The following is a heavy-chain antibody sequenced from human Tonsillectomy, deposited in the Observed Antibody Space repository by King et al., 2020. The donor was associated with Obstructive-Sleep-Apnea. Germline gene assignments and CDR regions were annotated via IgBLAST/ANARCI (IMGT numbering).Heavy chain of an antibody. J-gene: IGHJ6*02. CDR3: ARTAVTKIRGVIITEDYYYYYGMDV. CDR2: IYYSGST. D-gene: IGHD3-10*01. Sequence: VQLQESGPGLVKPSQTLSLTCIVSGGSISSGDYYWSWIRQHPGKGLEWIGYIYYSGSTYYNPSLKSRVTISVDTSKNQFSLKLSSVTAADTAVYYCARTAVTKIRGVIITEDYYYYYGMDVWGQGTTVTVSS. CDR1: GGSISSGDYY. V-gene: IGHV4-31*03.